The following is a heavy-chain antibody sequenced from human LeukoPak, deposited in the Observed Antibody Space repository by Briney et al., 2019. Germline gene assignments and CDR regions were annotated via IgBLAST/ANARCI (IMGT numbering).Heavy chain of an antibody. J-gene: IGHJ4*02. CDR2: IYYSGST. Sequence: PSETLSPTCTVSGGSISSSSYYWGWLRQPPGKGLEWIGSIYYSGSTYYNPSLKSRVTISVDTSKNQFSLKLSPVTAADTAVYYCARVCVIGSGCFDYWGQGTLVTVSS. CDR1: GGSISSSSYY. D-gene: IGHD3-10*01. V-gene: IGHV4-39*07. CDR3: ARVCVIGSGCFDY.